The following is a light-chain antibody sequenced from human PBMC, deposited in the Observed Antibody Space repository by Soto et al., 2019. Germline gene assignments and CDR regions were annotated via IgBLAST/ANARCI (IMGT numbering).Light chain of an antibody. CDR2: GAS. Sequence: DIVLTQSPGTLSLSPGDRATLSCRASQSVSTSYLAWYQQKPGQAPRLLIYGASSRATGIPDRFSGSGSGTDFTLTISGLEPEDFAVYYCQQYGSSPETFGQGTKVDIK. CDR3: QQYGSSPET. J-gene: IGKJ1*01. CDR1: QSVSTSY. V-gene: IGKV3-20*01.